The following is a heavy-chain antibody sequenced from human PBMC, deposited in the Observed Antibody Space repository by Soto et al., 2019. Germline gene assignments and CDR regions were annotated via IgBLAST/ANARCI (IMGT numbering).Heavy chain of an antibody. D-gene: IGHD6-13*01. CDR1: GFTFDDHA. CDR2: ITRDSATT. Sequence: EVQLVESGGVVVQPGGSLRLSCAASGFTFDDHAMHWVRQAPGKGLEWVSLITRDSATTFYADSVKGRFTISRDNRKNSLYLQMNNLRAEDAGLYYCAKDGGYRASWLGYCASWGQGTLVTVSS. J-gene: IGHJ5*02. V-gene: IGHV3-43D*04. CDR3: AKDGGYRASWLGYCAS.